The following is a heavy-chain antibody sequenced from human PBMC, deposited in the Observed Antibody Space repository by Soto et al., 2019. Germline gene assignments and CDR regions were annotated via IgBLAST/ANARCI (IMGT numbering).Heavy chain of an antibody. CDR3: ARTRNLGV. V-gene: IGHV4-34*01. D-gene: IGHD1-1*01. Sequence: QVQLQQWGAGLLKPSETLSLTCAVYGESLSGYYGNWIRQSPGKGLEWIGEINYSGHNNYNPSLRGPVTISMDPSKNQVSLNKSSVTAADTAVYYCARTRNLGVWGQGTTVIVSS. J-gene: IGHJ6*02. CDR1: GESLSGYY. CDR2: INYSGHN.